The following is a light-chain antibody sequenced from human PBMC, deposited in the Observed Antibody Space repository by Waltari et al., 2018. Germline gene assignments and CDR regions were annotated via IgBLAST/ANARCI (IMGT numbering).Light chain of an antibody. J-gene: IGKJ2*01. CDR1: QCLRRTW. V-gene: IGKV3-20*01. CDR2: GGS. Sequence: VLTQSPGTRSSSPGERATLSCRASQCLRRTWLVWYQQKSGQAPRLLIYGGSSRAAGIPDRFSGSGSGTDFTLTISRLEPEDSAVYYCQQYESSVMYTFGQGTKVEIK. CDR3: QQYESSVMYT.